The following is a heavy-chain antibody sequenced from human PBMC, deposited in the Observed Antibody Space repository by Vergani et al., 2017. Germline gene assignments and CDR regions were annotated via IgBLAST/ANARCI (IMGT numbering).Heavy chain of an antibody. V-gene: IGHV3-66*01. D-gene: IGHD3-10*01. Sequence: EVQMVESGGGLVKPGGSLRLSCAASGFTVSSNYMSWVRQAPGKGLEWVSVIYSGGSTYYADSVKGRFIISRDNSKNTLYLQMNSLRAEDTAVYYCARGSWFGESYYGMDVWGQGTTVTVSS. CDR1: GFTVSSNY. CDR3: ARGSWFGESYYGMDV. J-gene: IGHJ6*02. CDR2: IYSGGST.